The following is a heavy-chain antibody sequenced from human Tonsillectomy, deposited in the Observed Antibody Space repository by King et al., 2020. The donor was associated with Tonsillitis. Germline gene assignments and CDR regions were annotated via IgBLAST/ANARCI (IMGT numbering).Heavy chain of an antibody. CDR1: GFTFSSYA. Sequence: VQLVESGGGLVQPGGSLRLSCAASGFTFSSYAMSWVRQAPGKGLEWVSGISGSDGSTYYADSVKGRFTISRDNSKTTLFLQMNSLRAEDTAVYYCASGYSSSWYGRASEFFHHWGQGTLVTVSS. V-gene: IGHV3-23*04. J-gene: IGHJ1*01. CDR3: ASGYSSSWYGRASEFFHH. CDR2: ISGSDGST. D-gene: IGHD6-13*01.